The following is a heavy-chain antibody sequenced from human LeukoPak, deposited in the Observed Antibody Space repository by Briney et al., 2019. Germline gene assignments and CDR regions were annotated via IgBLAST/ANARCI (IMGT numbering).Heavy chain of an antibody. J-gene: IGHJ6*03. Sequence: ASVKVSCKASGYTFTGYYIHWVRQAPGQGLEWMGWINPNSGGTNYAQKFQGRVTMTRDTSIGTAYMGLSRLRSDDTALYYCARGTTLTTLPYYYYYMDVWGEGTTVTVSS. CDR3: ARGTTLTTLPYYYYYMDV. V-gene: IGHV1-2*02. D-gene: IGHD4-17*01. CDR2: INPNSGGT. CDR1: GYTFTGYY.